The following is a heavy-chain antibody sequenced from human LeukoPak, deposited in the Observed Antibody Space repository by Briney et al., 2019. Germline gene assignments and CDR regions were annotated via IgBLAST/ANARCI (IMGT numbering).Heavy chain of an antibody. CDR1: GFTFSSYA. J-gene: IGHJ4*02. Sequence: GGSLRLPCAASGFTFSSYAMSWVRQAPGKGLEWVANIKQDGSEENFVDSVKGRFTISRDNAKKSLYLQMNSLRAEDTAVYYCARGSSAGASLRHDYWGQGTLVTVSS. CDR2: IKQDGSEE. CDR3: ARGSSAGASLRHDY. V-gene: IGHV3-7*01. D-gene: IGHD1-26*01.